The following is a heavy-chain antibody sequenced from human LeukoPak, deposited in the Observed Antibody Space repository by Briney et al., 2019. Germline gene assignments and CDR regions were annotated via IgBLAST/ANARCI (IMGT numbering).Heavy chain of an antibody. CDR3: TTDSSPDY. CDR1: GFTFTNAW. CDR2: IKSKTDGGTT. J-gene: IGHJ4*02. V-gene: IGHV3-15*01. Sequence: GGSLRLYCAASGFTFTNAWMSWVRQAPGKGLEWVGSIKSKTDGGTTDYAAPVKGRFTISRDDSKNTLYLQMNSLKTEDTAVYYCTTDSSPDYWGQGTLVTVSS.